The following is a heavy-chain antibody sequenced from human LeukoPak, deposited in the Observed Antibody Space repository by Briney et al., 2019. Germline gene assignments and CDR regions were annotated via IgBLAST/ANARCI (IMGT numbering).Heavy chain of an antibody. D-gene: IGHD2-21*02. J-gene: IGHJ4*02. CDR1: GFTFSNYA. Sequence: GGSLRLSCAASGFTFSNYAMSWVRQAPGKGLEWVSGISGSGGSTSYADSVKGRFTISRDNSKNTLYLQMNSLRAEDTAVYYCAKQLPVVTALRGFDYWGQGTLVTVSS. CDR3: AKQLPVVTALRGFDY. CDR2: ISGSGGST. V-gene: IGHV3-23*01.